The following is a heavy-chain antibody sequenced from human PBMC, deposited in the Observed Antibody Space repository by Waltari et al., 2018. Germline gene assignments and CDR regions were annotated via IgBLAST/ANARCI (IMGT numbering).Heavy chain of an antibody. J-gene: IGHJ6*03. D-gene: IGHD1-1*01. CDR3: PNRMGGLGTRYYKGV. Sequence: QVQLVQSGAEVKKPGSSVKVSCKASGGTFSSYALSWVRQAPGQGLEWGGGIFRVCDTAKYAQKSRGRVTLAADEPAGTGYRDLRSWSSENAAVYFWPNRMGGLGTRYYKGVWGKGTAPTVSS. CDR2: IFRVCDTA. CDR1: GGTFSSYA. V-gene: IGHV1-69*01.